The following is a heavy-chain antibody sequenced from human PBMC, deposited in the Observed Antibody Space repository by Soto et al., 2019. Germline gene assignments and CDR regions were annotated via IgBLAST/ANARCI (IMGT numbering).Heavy chain of an antibody. CDR2: INRNSVTI. D-gene: IGHD6-6*01. V-gene: IGHV3-9*01. CDR3: AKWAGSSSSNYFDL. J-gene: IGHJ2*01. Sequence: EVQLVESGGGLVQPGRSLRLSCAASGFTFDDYAMHWLRQAPGKGLEWVSGINRNSVTIGYADSMKGRFTISRDNAKKSLYLQMNSLRAEDTALYYCAKWAGSSSSNYFDLWRGGTLVTVFS. CDR1: GFTFDDYA.